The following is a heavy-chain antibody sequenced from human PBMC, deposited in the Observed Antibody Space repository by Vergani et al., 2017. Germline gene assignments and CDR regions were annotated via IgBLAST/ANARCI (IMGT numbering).Heavy chain of an antibody. CDR2: IYYSGST. CDR3: ARGPTTSDWFDP. Sequence: QVQLQQWGPGLVKPSQTLSLTCTVSGGSISSGDYYWSWIRQPPGKGLEWIGYIYYSGSTYYNPSLKSRVTISVDTSKNQFSLKLSSVTAADTAVYYCARGPTTSDWFDPWGQGTLVTVSS. CDR1: GGSISSGDYY. D-gene: IGHD1-7*01. V-gene: IGHV4-30-4*08. J-gene: IGHJ5*02.